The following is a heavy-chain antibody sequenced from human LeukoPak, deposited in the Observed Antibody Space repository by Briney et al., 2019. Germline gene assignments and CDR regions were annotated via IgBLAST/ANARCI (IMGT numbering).Heavy chain of an antibody. V-gene: IGHV1-46*01. D-gene: IGHD2-2*01. J-gene: IGHJ6*02. Sequence: ASVTVSCKASGYTVTSYYMHWVRQAPGQGLEWMGIVNPSSISASYAQKFQGRVTMTRDTSTSTVSMELSSLGSDDTAVYYCASVYQHGMDVWGQGTTVTVSS. CDR3: ASVYQHGMDV. CDR1: GYTVTSYY. CDR2: VNPSSISA.